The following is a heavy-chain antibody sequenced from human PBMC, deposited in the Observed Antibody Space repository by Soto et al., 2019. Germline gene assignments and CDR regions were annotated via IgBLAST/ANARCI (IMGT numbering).Heavy chain of an antibody. CDR2: ISGYNGNT. CDR1: GYTFSNYA. CDR3: PSATLYSSGWGGGY. J-gene: IGHJ4*02. D-gene: IGHD6-19*01. V-gene: IGHV1-18*01. Sequence: QVQLVQSGAEVKKPGASVKVSCKASGYTFSNYAISWVRQAPGQGLEWRGWISGYNGNTNYAAKLQGRVTMTTDTSTHESYMDLRGLRADDPAVYYCPSATLYSSGWGGGYWGQGTLVTVSS.